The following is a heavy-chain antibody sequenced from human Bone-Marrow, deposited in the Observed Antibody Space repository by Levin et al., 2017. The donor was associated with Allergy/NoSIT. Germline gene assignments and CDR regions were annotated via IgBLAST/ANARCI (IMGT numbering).Heavy chain of an antibody. CDR3: VRHGEKVFFFGDDGFEI. Sequence: SETLSLICTVSGASVDRSPDFWGWVRQPPGKGLEWLGSVFYSGSTFYNPSLKSRLTISVDTSKNQFSLNLKSVAAAGTAVYFCVRHGEKVFFFGDDGFEIWGQGTMVNVSS. D-gene: IGHD3-10*01. CDR2: VFYSGST. V-gene: IGHV4-39*01. CDR1: GASVDRSPDF. J-gene: IGHJ3*02.